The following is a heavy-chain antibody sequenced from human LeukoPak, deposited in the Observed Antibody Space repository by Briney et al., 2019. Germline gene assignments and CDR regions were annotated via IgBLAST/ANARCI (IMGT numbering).Heavy chain of an antibody. J-gene: IGHJ3*02. V-gene: IGHV4-34*01. Sequence: SETLSLTCAVYGGSFSGYYWSWIRQPPGKGLEWIGEINHSGSTNYNPSLKSRVTISVDTSKNQFSLKLSSVTAADTALYYCARPSSSSSGNNAFDIWGQGTMVTVSS. D-gene: IGHD6-6*01. CDR2: INHSGST. CDR3: ARPSSSSSGNNAFDI. CDR1: GGSFSGYY.